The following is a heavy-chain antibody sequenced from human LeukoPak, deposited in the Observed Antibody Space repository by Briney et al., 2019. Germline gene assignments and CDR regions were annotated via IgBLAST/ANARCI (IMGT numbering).Heavy chain of an antibody. J-gene: IGHJ4*02. CDR1: GFTFDDYG. V-gene: IGHV3-20*04. CDR2: INWNGGST. CDR3: ASNYYDSSGYYSPYFDY. Sequence: GGSLRLPCAASGFTFDDYGMSWVRQAPGKGLEWVSGINWNGGSTGYADSVKGRFTISRDNAKNSLYLQMNSLRAEDTALYYCASNYYDSSGYYSPYFDYWGQGTLVTVSS. D-gene: IGHD3-22*01.